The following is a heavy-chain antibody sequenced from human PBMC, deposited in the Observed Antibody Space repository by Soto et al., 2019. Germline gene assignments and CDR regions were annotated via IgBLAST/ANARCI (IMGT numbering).Heavy chain of an antibody. V-gene: IGHV1-18*01. J-gene: IGHJ4*02. Sequence: ASVKVSRKASGYTFTSYGISWVRQAPGQGLEWMGWISTYNGNTNYAQKLQGRVTMTTDTSATTAYMELRSLRSDDTAVYYCARLRLTGYFDYWGQGTLVTVSS. CDR3: ARLRLTGYFDY. CDR2: ISTYNGNT. CDR1: GYTFTSYG.